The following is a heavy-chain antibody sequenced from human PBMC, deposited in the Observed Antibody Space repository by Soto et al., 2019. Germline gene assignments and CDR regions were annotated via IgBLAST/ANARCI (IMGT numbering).Heavy chain of an antibody. CDR1: GFTFSTYA. CDR3: AKAPYSASRDGDSDY. D-gene: IGHD2-21*01. V-gene: IGHV3-23*01. J-gene: IGHJ4*02. Sequence: GSLRLSCAASGFTFSTYAMNWVRQAPGNGLEWVSAIYGSGANTYYADFVKGRFTISRDNSKNTLFLQMNGLRAEDTALYFCAKAPYSASRDGDSDYWGQGTLVTVSS. CDR2: IYGSGANT.